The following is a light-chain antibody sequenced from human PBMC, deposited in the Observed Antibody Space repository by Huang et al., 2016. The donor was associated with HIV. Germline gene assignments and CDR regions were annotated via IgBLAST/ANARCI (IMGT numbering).Light chain of an antibody. J-gene: IGKJ1*01. CDR1: QSLRNN. V-gene: IGKV3-15*01. CDR3: HQYNDWPPEWS. Sequence: IVLTQSPATLSVSPGERATLSCRASQSLRNNLAWYQQRPGQAPRLLIYGASNRAACIPARFSGSGSDTEITLTISSLQSGDFAMYYCHQYNDWPPEWSFAQGTRVDI. CDR2: GAS.